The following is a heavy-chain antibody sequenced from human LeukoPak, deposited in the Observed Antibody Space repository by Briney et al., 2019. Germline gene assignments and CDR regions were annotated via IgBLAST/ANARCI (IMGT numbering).Heavy chain of an antibody. J-gene: IGHJ4*02. CDR2: ISSRSSYI. CDR1: GFTFSTYS. Sequence: GGSLRLSCAASGFTFSTYSMNWVRQAPGKGLEWVSSISSRSSYIYYADSVKGRFTISRDNAKNSLYLQMNSLRAEDTAVYYCARDGVAPGIYFDYWGQGSLVTVSS. D-gene: IGHD2-2*01. CDR3: ARDGVAPGIYFDY. V-gene: IGHV3-21*04.